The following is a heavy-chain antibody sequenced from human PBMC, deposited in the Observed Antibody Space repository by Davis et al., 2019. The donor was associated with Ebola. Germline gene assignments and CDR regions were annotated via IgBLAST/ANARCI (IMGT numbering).Heavy chain of an antibody. Sequence: GESLKISCAASGFTFSNYAMNWVRQAPGKGLEWVSSISDSGDSPNYAGSVKGRFTISRDNSKNTLDLQMNSLRVEDTAVYYCVKEGATTAKFDYWGQGVLVTVSS. V-gene: IGHV3-23*01. D-gene: IGHD4-11*01. CDR3: VKEGATTAKFDY. CDR2: ISDSGDSP. J-gene: IGHJ4*02. CDR1: GFTFSNYA.